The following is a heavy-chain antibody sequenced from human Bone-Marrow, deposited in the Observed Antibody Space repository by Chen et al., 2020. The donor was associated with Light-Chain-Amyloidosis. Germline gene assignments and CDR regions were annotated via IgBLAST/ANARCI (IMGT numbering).Heavy chain of an antibody. CDR2: INNGGST. CDR1: GPSFSGAYW. CDR3: ARGRFTLPQGINRSYYYMDI. V-gene: IGHV4-4*02. J-gene: IGHJ6*03. D-gene: IGHD3-10*01. Sequence: QVQLQESGQGRVKPSETLYLTCDVSGPSFSGAYWWNWVRQRQGKGLEWSGEINNGGSTNYNRLLESRVTILPDKSKNQFSLQLTSLTAADTAVYYCARGRFTLPQGINRSYYYMDICGKGTTVTVSS.